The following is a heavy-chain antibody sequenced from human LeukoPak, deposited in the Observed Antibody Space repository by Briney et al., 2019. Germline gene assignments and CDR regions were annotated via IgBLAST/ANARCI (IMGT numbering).Heavy chain of an antibody. CDR3: ANHITGTTSWFDP. Sequence: SVKVSCKASGGTFSSYAIGWVRQAPGQGLEWMGRIIPIFGTANYAQKFQGRVTITTDESTSTAYMELSSLRSEDTAVYYCANHITGTTSWFDPWGQGTLVTVSS. D-gene: IGHD1-7*01. CDR2: IIPIFGTA. CDR1: GGTFSSYA. J-gene: IGHJ5*02. V-gene: IGHV1-69*05.